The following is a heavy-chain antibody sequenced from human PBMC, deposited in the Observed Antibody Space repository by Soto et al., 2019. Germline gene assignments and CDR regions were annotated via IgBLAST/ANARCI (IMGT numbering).Heavy chain of an antibody. D-gene: IGHD5-12*01. Sequence: TLSLTCTFSGGSISSGGYSWSWIPQHPGKGLEWIGYIYYSGSTYYNPSLKSRVTISVDTSKNQFSLKLSSVAAADTAVYYCARGRGVATIFDYWGQGTLVTVSS. CDR2: IYYSGST. CDR3: ARGRGVATIFDY. V-gene: IGHV4-31*03. J-gene: IGHJ4*02. CDR1: GGSISSGGYS.